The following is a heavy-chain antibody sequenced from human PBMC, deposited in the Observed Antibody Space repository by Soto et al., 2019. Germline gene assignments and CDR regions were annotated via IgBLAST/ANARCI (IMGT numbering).Heavy chain of an antibody. Sequence: SETLSLTCTVSGGSISSYYWSWIRQPPGKGLEWIGYIYYSGSTNYNPSLKSRVTISVDTSKNQFSLKLSSVTAADTAVYYCASTSYGDNSGYWGQGTLVTVSS. CDR1: GGSISSYY. CDR2: IYYSGST. CDR3: ASTSYGDNSGY. J-gene: IGHJ4*02. V-gene: IGHV4-59*01. D-gene: IGHD4-17*01.